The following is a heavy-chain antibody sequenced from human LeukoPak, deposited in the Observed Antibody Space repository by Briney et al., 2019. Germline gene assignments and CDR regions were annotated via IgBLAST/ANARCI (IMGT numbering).Heavy chain of an antibody. D-gene: IGHD2-15*01. CDR3: ARRGYCSGGSCFSNAFDI. CDR1: GXSFTSYC. CDR2: IYPGDSDT. V-gene: IGHV5-51*01. Sequence: GESLKISSKGSGXSFTSYCIAWVRQMPGKGLEWMGIIYPGDSDTRYSPSFEGQVTMSADKSIRAAYLQWSSLKASDTAMYYCARRGYCSGGSCFSNAFDIWGQGTLVTVSS. J-gene: IGHJ3*02.